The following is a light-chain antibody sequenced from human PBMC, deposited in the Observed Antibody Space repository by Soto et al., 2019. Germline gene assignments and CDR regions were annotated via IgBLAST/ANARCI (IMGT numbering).Light chain of an antibody. CDR2: DAS. V-gene: IGKV3-15*01. CDR1: QSVSNN. CDR3: QQYNNWSPWT. Sequence: ILMTQSPATLSVSPGERATLSCRASQSVSNNLAWYQQKPGQAPRLLIYDASTRATGIPARFSGSGSGTEFTLTISGLQSEDFAVYYCQQYNNWSPWTFGQGTKVVIK. J-gene: IGKJ1*01.